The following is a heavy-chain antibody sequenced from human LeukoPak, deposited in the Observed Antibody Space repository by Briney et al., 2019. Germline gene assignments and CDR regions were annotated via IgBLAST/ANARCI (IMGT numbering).Heavy chain of an antibody. D-gene: IGHD3-16*01. CDR3: AKATYSAKISLWGD. V-gene: IGHV3-23*01. CDR2: ISGSGGST. Sequence: PGGSLRLSCAASGFTFSSYAMSWVRQAPGKGLEWVSAISGSGGSTYYADSVKGRFTISRNNSKNTLYLQMNSLRAEDTAVFYCAKATYSAKISLWGDWGQGTLVTVSS. J-gene: IGHJ4*02. CDR1: GFTFSSYA.